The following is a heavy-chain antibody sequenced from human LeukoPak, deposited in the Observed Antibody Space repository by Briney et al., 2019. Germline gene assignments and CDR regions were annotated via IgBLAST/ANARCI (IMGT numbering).Heavy chain of an antibody. J-gene: IGHJ4*02. D-gene: IGHD4-11*01. CDR2: IYHSGST. Sequence: SETLSLTCAVSGGSISSGGYSWSWIRQPPGKGLEWIGYIYHSGSTYYNPSLKSRVTISVARSKNQFSLRLSSVTAADTAVYYCARGTTVPRALDYWGQGTLVTVSS. CDR3: ARGTTVPRALDY. CDR1: GGSISSGGYS. V-gene: IGHV4-30-2*01.